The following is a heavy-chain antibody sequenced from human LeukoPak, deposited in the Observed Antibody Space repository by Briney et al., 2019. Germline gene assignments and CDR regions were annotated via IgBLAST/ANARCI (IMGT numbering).Heavy chain of an antibody. J-gene: IGHJ4*02. CDR3: ARDLEWELRPGTFDY. D-gene: IGHD1-26*01. Sequence: ASVKVSCKASGYTFTSYGISWARQAPGQGLEWMGWISAYNGNTNYAQKLQGRVTMTTDTSTSTAYMELRSLRSDDTAVYYCARDLEWELRPGTFDYWGQGTLVTVSS. CDR2: ISAYNGNT. CDR1: GYTFTSYG. V-gene: IGHV1-18*01.